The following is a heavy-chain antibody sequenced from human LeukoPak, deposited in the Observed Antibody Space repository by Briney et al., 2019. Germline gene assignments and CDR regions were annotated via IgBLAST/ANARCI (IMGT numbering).Heavy chain of an antibody. CDR3: ARQIAVVEPTDPNWFDS. Sequence: SETLSLTCSVSGGSITSSGFYWAWIRQPPGKGLQWIGSIFHSGNTYYSPSLESRLTMALDTSTGHFSLRLTSVTAADTAIYYCARQIAVVEPTDPNWFDSWGQGTLVTVSS. V-gene: IGHV4-39*07. J-gene: IGHJ5*01. CDR2: IFHSGNT. CDR1: GGSITSSGFY. D-gene: IGHD2-21*01.